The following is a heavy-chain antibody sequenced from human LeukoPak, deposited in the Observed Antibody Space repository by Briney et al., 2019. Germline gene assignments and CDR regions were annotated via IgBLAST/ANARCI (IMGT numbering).Heavy chain of an antibody. D-gene: IGHD6-19*01. CDR2: INHSGST. CDR3: ATLKGAVAGSYYYYGMDV. Sequence: SGTLSLTCAVYGGSFSGYYWSWIRQPPGKGLEWIGEINHSGSTNYNPSLKSRVTISVDTSKNQFSLKLSSVTAADTAVYYCATLKGAVAGSYYYYGMDVWGQGTTVTVSS. CDR1: GGSFSGYY. V-gene: IGHV4-34*01. J-gene: IGHJ6*02.